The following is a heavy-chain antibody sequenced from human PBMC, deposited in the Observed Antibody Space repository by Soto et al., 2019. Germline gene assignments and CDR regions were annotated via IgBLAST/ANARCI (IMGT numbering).Heavy chain of an antibody. CDR3: ARKDSLGVGVYYGSGRGGFDY. J-gene: IGHJ4*02. CDR2: RYYSGST. V-gene: IGHV4-30-4*01. CDR1: GGSISSGDYY. D-gene: IGHD3-10*01. Sequence: QVQLQESGPGLVKPSQTLSLTCTVSGGSISSGDYYWSWIRQPPGKGLEWVGYRYYSGSTYYNTARKSRLTISVDTSKNQFSLKLSSVTAADPAVYYCARKDSLGVGVYYGSGRGGFDYWGQGTLVTVSS.